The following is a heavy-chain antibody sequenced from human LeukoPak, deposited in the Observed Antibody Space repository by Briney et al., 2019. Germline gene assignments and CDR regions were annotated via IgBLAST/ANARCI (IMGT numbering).Heavy chain of an antibody. CDR2: INWNGGRT. V-gene: IGHV3-20*04. CDR1: GFTFDAYA. D-gene: IGHD3-22*01. Sequence: PGGSLRLSCAASGFTFDAYAMSWVRQAPGKGLERVSGINWNGGRTGYADSVKGRFTISRDNSKNSLYLQMNSLRDEDTALYYCAKGTPRGGYPIDYWGQGTLVTVSS. J-gene: IGHJ4*02. CDR3: AKGTPRGGYPIDY.